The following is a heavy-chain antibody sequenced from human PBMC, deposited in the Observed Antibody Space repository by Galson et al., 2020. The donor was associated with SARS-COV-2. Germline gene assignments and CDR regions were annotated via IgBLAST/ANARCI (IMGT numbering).Heavy chain of an antibody. J-gene: IGHJ6*03. Sequence: GGSLRLSCAASGFTFSSYDMHWVRQATGKGLEWVSAIGTAGDTYYPGSVKGRFTISRENAKNSLYLQMNSLRAGDTAVYYCARGVSYRIAVAGTHDYYYYMDVWGKGTTVTVSS. CDR1: GFTFSSYD. D-gene: IGHD6-19*01. V-gene: IGHV3-13*01. CDR2: IGTAGDT. CDR3: ARGVSYRIAVAGTHDYYYYMDV.